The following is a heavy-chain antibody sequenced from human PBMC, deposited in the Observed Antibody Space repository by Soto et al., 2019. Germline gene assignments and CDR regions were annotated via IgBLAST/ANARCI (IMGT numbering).Heavy chain of an antibody. CDR2: IIPILGPI. Sequence: QVQLVQSGAEVKTPGSSVRVSCKTAGRTFLISAIAWVRQAPGQGLEWLGGIIPILGPIHIPQNFQGTVNFTADRSTSTAYMDLSSLRSEDTATYFCARRKEWEQPTNHYDFDYWGQGSQVIVSS. D-gene: IGHD1-26*01. J-gene: IGHJ4*02. CDR3: ARRKEWEQPTNHYDFDY. CDR1: GRTFLISA. V-gene: IGHV1-69*06.